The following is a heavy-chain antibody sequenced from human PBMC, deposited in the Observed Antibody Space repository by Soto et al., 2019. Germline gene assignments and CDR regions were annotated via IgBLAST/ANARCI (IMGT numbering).Heavy chain of an antibody. CDR1: GFTFSSYG. D-gene: IGHD2-15*01. CDR2: ISYDGSNK. CDR3: AKTGRYCSGGSCYSVVHYYYYMDV. J-gene: IGHJ6*03. Sequence: GGSLRLSCAASGFTFSSYGMHWVRQAPGKGLEWVAVISYDGSNKYYADSVKGGFTISRDNSKNTLYLQMNSLRAEDTAVYYCAKTGRYCSGGSCYSVVHYYYYMDVWGKGTTVTVSS. V-gene: IGHV3-30*18.